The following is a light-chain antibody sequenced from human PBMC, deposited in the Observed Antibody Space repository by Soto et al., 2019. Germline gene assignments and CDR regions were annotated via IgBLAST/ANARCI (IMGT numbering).Light chain of an antibody. CDR3: QQYNSYPWT. Sequence: DIQMTQSPSTLSASVGDRVTITCRARQSISSWLAWYQQKPGKAPKLLIYKASSLESGVPSRFIGSVSGTEFTLTISSLQPYDFATYYCQQYNSYPWTFGQGTKVEIK. J-gene: IGKJ1*01. CDR1: QSISSW. V-gene: IGKV1-5*03. CDR2: KAS.